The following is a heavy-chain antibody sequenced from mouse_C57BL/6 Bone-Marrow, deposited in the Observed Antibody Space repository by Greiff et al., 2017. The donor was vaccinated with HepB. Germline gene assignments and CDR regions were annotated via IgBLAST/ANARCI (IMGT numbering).Heavy chain of an antibody. CDR2: INPYNGGT. D-gene: IGHD3-2*02. Sequence: EVQLQQSGPVLVKPGASVKMSCKASGYTFTDYYMNWVKQSHGKSLEWIGVINPYNGGTSYNQKFKGKATLTVDKSSSTAYMELNSLTSEDSAVYYCARDSSGSNFDYWGQGTTLTVSS. V-gene: IGHV1-19*01. J-gene: IGHJ2*01. CDR3: ARDSSGSNFDY. CDR1: GYTFTDYY.